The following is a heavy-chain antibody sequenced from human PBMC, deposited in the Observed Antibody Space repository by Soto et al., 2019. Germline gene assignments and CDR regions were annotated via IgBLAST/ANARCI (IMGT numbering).Heavy chain of an antibody. CDR1: GLTFNNAW. V-gene: IGHV3-15*01. J-gene: IGHJ5*02. CDR3: SSDWFDP. Sequence: LRLSCAASGLTFNNAWMSWVRQSPGKGLECVGRIKSKTDGWTTDYAAPVKGRFTISRDDSKNTLYLQMNSLKTEDTAVYYCSSDWFDPWGQGTLVTVSS. CDR2: IKSKTDGWTT.